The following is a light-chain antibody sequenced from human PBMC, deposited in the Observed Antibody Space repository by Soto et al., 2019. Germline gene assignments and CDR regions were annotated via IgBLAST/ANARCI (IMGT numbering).Light chain of an antibody. CDR2: AAS. CDR1: QSISSY. CDR3: QQSYSTPSIT. J-gene: IGKJ5*01. Sequence: DIQMTQSPSSLSASVGGRVTITCRASQSISSYLNWYQQKPGKAPKLLLYAASSLQSGVPSRFSGSGSGTDFTLTISSLQPEDFATYYCQQSYSTPSITLGQGTRLEIK. V-gene: IGKV1-39*01.